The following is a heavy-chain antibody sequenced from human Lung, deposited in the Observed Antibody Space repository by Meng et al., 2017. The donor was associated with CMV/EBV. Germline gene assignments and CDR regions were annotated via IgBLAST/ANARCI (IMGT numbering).Heavy chain of an antibody. CDR3: ARPIYSSSSFDY. D-gene: IGHD6-6*01. J-gene: IGHJ4*02. CDR2: IYYSGST. V-gene: IGHV4-39*01. Sequence: LXCTVSGGSISSSSYYWGWIRQPPGKGLEWIGSIYYSGSTYYNPSLKSRVTISVDTSKNQFTLKLSSVTAADTAVYYCARPIYSSSSFDYWAQGTXVNGAS. CDR1: GGSISSSSYY.